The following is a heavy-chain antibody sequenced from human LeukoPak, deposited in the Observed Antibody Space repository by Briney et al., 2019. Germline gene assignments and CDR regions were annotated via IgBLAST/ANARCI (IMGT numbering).Heavy chain of an antibody. CDR1: GYSFTSYG. CDR2: ISAHYGHT. CDR3: ARDFYHGHCAGLSCFLLDY. V-gene: IGHV1-18*01. Sequence: ASVKVSXKASGYSFTSYGITWVRQAPGQGLEWMGWISAHYGHTNYAQKFQGRVTMTTDTSTSTAYMELRSLRSDDTAVYYCARDFYHGHCAGLSCFLLDYWGQGALVIVSS. D-gene: IGHD2-8*02. J-gene: IGHJ4*02.